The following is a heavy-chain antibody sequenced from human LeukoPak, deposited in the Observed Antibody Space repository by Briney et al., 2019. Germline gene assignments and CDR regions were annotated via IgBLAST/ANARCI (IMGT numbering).Heavy chain of an antibody. V-gene: IGHV3-72*01. Sequence: PGRSLRLSCAASGFTFSTYGMDWVRQAPGGALEWVGRIRNRANSYITKYAASVTGRFTISRDDSKNSMFLQMNSLKTEDTAVYYCARLNYYDGSGYYPDYWGQGTLVTVSS. CDR2: IRNRANSYIT. CDR1: GFTFSTYG. J-gene: IGHJ4*02. D-gene: IGHD3-22*01. CDR3: ARLNYYDGSGYYPDY.